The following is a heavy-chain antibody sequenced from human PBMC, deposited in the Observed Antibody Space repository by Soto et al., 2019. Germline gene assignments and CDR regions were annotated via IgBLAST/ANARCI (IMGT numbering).Heavy chain of an antibody. Sequence: QVLLVQSGAEMKKPGASVKVSCKASGYKFSDYYIHWVRQAPGQGLEWMGWVNPKRGDAIYAQKFQGWVTMTRDAAISTAYLELNRLSSDDTATYYCARDPGIPGRLWYFDLWGRGTLITVSS. CDR2: VNPKRGDA. J-gene: IGHJ2*01. CDR3: ARDPGIPGRLWYFDL. V-gene: IGHV1-2*04. CDR1: GYKFSDYY.